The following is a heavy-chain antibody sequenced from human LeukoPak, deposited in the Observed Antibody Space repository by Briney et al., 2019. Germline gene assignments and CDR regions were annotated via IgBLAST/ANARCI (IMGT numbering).Heavy chain of an antibody. CDR3: ARDLIVGTTYFDY. J-gene: IGHJ4*02. Sequence: GGSLRLFCAASGFTFSDFWMHWVRQAPGKGLEWISYISSSSSTIYHADSVKGRFTISRDNAKNSLFLQMNSLRAEDTAVYYCARDLIVGTTYFDYWGQGTLVTVSS. D-gene: IGHD1-26*01. CDR2: ISSSSSTI. CDR1: GFTFSDFW. V-gene: IGHV3-48*04.